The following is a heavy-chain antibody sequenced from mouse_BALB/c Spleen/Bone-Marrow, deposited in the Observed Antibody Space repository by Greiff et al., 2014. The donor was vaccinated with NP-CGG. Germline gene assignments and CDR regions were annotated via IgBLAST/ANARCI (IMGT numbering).Heavy chain of an antibody. J-gene: IGHJ2*01. CDR2: INPDSSMI. D-gene: IGHD2-4*01. CDR1: GFDFSRYW. Sequence: EVQRVESGGGLVQPGGSLKLSCAASGFDFSRYWMSWVRQAPGKGLEWIGEINPDSSMINYTPSLKDKFIISRDNAKNTLYLQMSKVRSEDTALYYCARPRGYDDGFDYWGQGTTLTVSS. V-gene: IGHV4-1*02. CDR3: ARPRGYDDGFDY.